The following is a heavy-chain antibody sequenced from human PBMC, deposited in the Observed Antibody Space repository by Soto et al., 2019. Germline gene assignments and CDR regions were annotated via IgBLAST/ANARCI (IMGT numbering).Heavy chain of an antibody. D-gene: IGHD3-9*01. CDR2: IWYDGSNK. Sequence: PGGSLRRSCAASGFTFSSYGMHWVRQAPGKGLEWVAVIWYDGSNKYYADSVKGRFTISRDNSKNTLYLQMNSLRAEDTAVYYCARALRITINYYYGMDVWGQGT. V-gene: IGHV3-33*01. J-gene: IGHJ6*02. CDR3: ARALRITINYYYGMDV. CDR1: GFTFSSYG.